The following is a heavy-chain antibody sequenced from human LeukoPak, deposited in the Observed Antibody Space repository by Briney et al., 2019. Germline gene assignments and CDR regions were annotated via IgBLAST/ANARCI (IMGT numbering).Heavy chain of an antibody. CDR1: GFTFSSYA. V-gene: IGHV3-23*01. CDR3: AKDRPPYSLRYFDWLLDY. CDR2: ISGSGGST. Sequence: GGSLRLSCAASGFTFSSYAMSWVRQAAGKGLEWVSAISGSGGSTYYADSVKGRFTISRDNSKNTLYLQMNSLRAEDTAVYYGAKDRPPYSLRYFDWLLDYWGQGTLVTVSS. J-gene: IGHJ4*02. D-gene: IGHD3-9*01.